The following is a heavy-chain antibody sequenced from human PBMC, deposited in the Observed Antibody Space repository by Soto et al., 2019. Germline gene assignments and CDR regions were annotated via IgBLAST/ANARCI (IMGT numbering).Heavy chain of an antibody. CDR3: AISSDWDNWNDFYYGMDV. Sequence: QVQLVQSGAEVKKPGSSVKVSCKASGGTFSSYAISWVRQAPGQGLEWMGGIIPIFGTANYAQKFQGRVTITADESTSTAYMELRSLRSEDTAVYYCAISSDWDNWNDFYYGMDVWGQGTTVTVSS. V-gene: IGHV1-69*01. CDR1: GGTFSSYA. CDR2: IIPIFGTA. J-gene: IGHJ6*02. D-gene: IGHD1-1*01.